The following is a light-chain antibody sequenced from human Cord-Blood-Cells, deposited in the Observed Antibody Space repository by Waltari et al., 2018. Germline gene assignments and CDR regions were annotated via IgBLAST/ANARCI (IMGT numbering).Light chain of an antibody. J-gene: IGKJ4*01. Sequence: IQMTQSPSSLSASVADRVTITCRASQSISSYLNWYQQKPGKAPKLLIYAASSLQSGVPSRFSGSGSGTDSTLTISSLQPEDFATYYCQQSYSTQLTFGGGTKVEIK. V-gene: IGKV1-39*01. CDR2: AAS. CDR1: QSISSY. CDR3: QQSYSTQLT.